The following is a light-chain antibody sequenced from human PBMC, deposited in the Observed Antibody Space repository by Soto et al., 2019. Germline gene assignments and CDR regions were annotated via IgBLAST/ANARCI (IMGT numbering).Light chain of an antibody. CDR3: QQYGGSPRA. CDR1: QSLGSSY. V-gene: IGKV3-20*01. CDR2: GVS. Sequence: EIVLTQSPGTLPLSPGQRATLSCRASQSLGSSYLAWYQHKPGQAPRLLIYGVSSRATGIPDRFSGSGSGTDFTLTISRLEPEDFAMYYCQQYGGSPRAFGQGTEVEIK. J-gene: IGKJ1*01.